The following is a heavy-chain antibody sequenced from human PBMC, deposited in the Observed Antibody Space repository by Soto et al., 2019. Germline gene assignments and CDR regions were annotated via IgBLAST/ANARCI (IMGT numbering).Heavy chain of an antibody. CDR3: AKDDYSKSSDYYYYYMDV. Sequence: GGSLRLSCAASGFTFSSYAMSWVRQAPGKGLEWVSAISGSGGSTYYADSVKGRFTISRDNSKNTLYLQMNSLRAEDTAVYYCAKDDYSKSSDYYYYYMDVWGKGTTVTVSS. J-gene: IGHJ6*03. D-gene: IGHD2-15*01. CDR1: GFTFSSYA. V-gene: IGHV3-23*01. CDR2: ISGSGGST.